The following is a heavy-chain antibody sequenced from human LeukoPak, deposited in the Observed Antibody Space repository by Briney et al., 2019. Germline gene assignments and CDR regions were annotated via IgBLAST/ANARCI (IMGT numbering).Heavy chain of an antibody. V-gene: IGHV3-30*02. D-gene: IGHD6-19*01. J-gene: IGHJ4*02. CDR3: AKVVQWLVPISIDY. Sequence: PGGSLRLSCAASGFTFSSYGMHWVRQAPGRGLEWVAFIRYDGSNKYYADSVKGRFTISRDNSKNTLYLQMNSLRAEDTAVYYCAKVVQWLVPISIDYWGQGTLVTVSS. CDR2: IRYDGSNK. CDR1: GFTFSSYG.